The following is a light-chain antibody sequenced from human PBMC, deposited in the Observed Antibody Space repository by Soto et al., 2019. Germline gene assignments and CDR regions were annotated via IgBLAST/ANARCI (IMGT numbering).Light chain of an antibody. Sequence: EIVLTQSPGTLSLSPGERATLSCRASQSVSSSYLAWYQQKPGQAPRLLIYGASSRATGIPDRFSGSGSGTDFTLTISRLEPEDFAVYYCQQYNSWPPITFGQGTRLENK. CDR3: QQYNSWPPIT. CDR2: GAS. J-gene: IGKJ5*01. V-gene: IGKV3-20*01. CDR1: QSVSSSY.